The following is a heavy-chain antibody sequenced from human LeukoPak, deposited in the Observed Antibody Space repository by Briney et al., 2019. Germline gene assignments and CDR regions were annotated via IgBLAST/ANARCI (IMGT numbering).Heavy chain of an antibody. CDR2: IIPIFGTA. J-gene: IGHJ6*02. Sequence: GASVKVSRKASGGTFSSYAISWVRQAPGQGLEWMGGIIPIFGTANYAQKFQGRVTITADESTSTAYMELSSLRSEDTAVYYCARVNWNDRRGMDVWGQGTTVTVSS. D-gene: IGHD1-20*01. CDR3: ARVNWNDRRGMDV. V-gene: IGHV1-69*13. CDR1: GGTFSSYA.